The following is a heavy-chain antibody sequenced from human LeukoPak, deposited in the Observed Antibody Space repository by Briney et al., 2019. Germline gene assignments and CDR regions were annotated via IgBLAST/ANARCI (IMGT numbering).Heavy chain of an antibody. J-gene: IGHJ6*02. Sequence: SETLSLTCAVYGGSFSGYYWSWIRQPPGKGREWMGEINHSGSTNYNPSLKNRVTISVDTSKNQFSLKLSSVTAADTAVYYCARGDIAVAGKRSYYGMDVWGQGTTVTVSS. CDR3: ARGDIAVAGKRSYYGMDV. D-gene: IGHD6-19*01. CDR1: GGSFSGYY. CDR2: INHSGST. V-gene: IGHV4-34*01.